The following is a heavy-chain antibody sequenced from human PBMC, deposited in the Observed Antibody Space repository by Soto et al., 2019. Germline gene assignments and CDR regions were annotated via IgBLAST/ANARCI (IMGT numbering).Heavy chain of an antibody. CDR1: GGTFSSYA. Sequence: GASVKVSCKASGGTFSSYAISWVRQAPGQGREWMGGIIPIFGTANYAQKFQGRVTITADKSTSTAYMELSSLRSEDTAVYYCARGIVVVVAATQGYYYYGMDVWGQGXTVTVSS. CDR3: ARGIVVVVAATQGYYYYGMDV. D-gene: IGHD2-15*01. CDR2: IIPIFGTA. V-gene: IGHV1-69*06. J-gene: IGHJ6*02.